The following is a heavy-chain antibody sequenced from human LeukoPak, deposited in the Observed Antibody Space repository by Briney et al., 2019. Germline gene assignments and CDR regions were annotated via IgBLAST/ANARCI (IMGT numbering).Heavy chain of an antibody. Sequence: ASMKVSCKASGYTFTSYGISWVRQAPGQGLEWMGWISAYNGNTNYAQKLQGRVTMTTDTSTSTAYMELRSLRSDDTPVYYCARDWRDYRSSTSRYNDNWFDPWGQGTLVTVSS. CDR2: ISAYNGNT. CDR1: GYTFTSYG. V-gene: IGHV1-18*01. D-gene: IGHD2-2*02. J-gene: IGHJ5*02. CDR3: ARDWRDYRSSTSRYNDNWFDP.